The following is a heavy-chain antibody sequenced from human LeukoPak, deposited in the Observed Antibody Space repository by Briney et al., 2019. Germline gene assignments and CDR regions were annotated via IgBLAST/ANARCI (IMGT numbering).Heavy chain of an antibody. CDR2: IYYSGST. CDR1: GGSISSSSYY. J-gene: IGHJ3*02. D-gene: IGHD4/OR15-4a*01. V-gene: IGHV4-39*07. Sequence: SETLSLTCTVSGGSISSSSYYWGWIRQPPGKGLEWIGSIYYSGSTYYNPSLKSRVTISVDTSKNQFSLKLSSVTAADTAVYYCARDVSDGTNDAFDIWGQGTMVTVSS. CDR3: ARDVSDGTNDAFDI.